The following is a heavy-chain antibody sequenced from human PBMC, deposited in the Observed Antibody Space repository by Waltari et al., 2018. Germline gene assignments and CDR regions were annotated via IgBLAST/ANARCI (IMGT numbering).Heavy chain of an antibody. Sequence: QVQLVQSGAEVKKPGASVKVSCKASGYTFTSYSMHWVRQAPGHRLEWMGWINAGNGKTKYSQKVKGRVTITRDTSESTAYMELSSLRSEETAVYYCARFAGIAVAAYDYWGQGTLVTVSS. V-gene: IGHV1-3*01. CDR3: ARFAGIAVAAYDY. CDR1: GYTFTSYS. CDR2: INAGNGKT. J-gene: IGHJ4*02. D-gene: IGHD6-19*01.